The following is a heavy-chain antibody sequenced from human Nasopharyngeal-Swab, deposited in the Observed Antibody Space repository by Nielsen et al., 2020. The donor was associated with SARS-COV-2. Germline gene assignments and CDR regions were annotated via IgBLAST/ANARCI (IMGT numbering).Heavy chain of an antibody. CDR3: ARDGAFSSYYGPPFYYYYGMDV. V-gene: IGHV3-7*01. Sequence: SLKLPCAASGFTFSSYWMSWVRQAPGKGLEWVANIKQDGSEKYYVDSVKGRFTISRDNAKNSLYLQMNSLRAEDTAVYYCARDGAFSSYYGPPFYYYYGMDVWGQGTTVTVSS. D-gene: IGHD4-17*01. CDR2: IKQDGSEK. CDR1: GFTFSSYW. J-gene: IGHJ6*02.